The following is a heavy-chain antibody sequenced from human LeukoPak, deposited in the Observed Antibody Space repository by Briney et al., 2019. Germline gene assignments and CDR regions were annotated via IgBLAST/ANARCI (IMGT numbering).Heavy chain of an antibody. V-gene: IGHV4-34*01. D-gene: IGHD1-26*01. Sequence: SGTLSLTCAVYGGSFSGYYWSWIRQPPGKGLEWIGEINHSGSTNYNPSLKSRVTISVDTSKNQFSLKLSSVTAADTAVYYCARGWELPDYWGQGTLVTVSS. CDR3: ARGWELPDY. CDR1: GGSFSGYY. J-gene: IGHJ4*02. CDR2: INHSGST.